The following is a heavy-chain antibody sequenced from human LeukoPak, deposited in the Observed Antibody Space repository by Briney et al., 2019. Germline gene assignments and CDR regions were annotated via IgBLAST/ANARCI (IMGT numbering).Heavy chain of an antibody. V-gene: IGHV4-30-2*01. Sequence: PSQTLSLTCAVSGGSISSGGYSWSWIRQPPGKGLEWIGYIYHSGSTYYNPSLKSRVTISVDRSKNQFSLKLSSVTAADTAVYYCARGERGYDPYYFDYWGQGTLVTVSS. CDR1: GGSISSGGYS. J-gene: IGHJ4*02. CDR3: ARGERGYDPYYFDY. CDR2: IYHSGST. D-gene: IGHD5-12*01.